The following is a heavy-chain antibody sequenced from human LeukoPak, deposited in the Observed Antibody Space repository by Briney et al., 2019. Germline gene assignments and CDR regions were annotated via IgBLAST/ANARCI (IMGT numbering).Heavy chain of an antibody. CDR1: GFTFDDYA. J-gene: IGHJ4*02. D-gene: IGHD3-22*01. Sequence: GRSLRLSCAASGFTFDDYAMHWFRQVPGKGLEWVSGISWNSGIIGYADSVKGRFTIYRDNAKNSLYLQMNSLRAEDMALYYCAKDHRPYYDSSGYYDYWGQGTLVTVSS. CDR2: ISWNSGII. V-gene: IGHV3-9*03. CDR3: AKDHRPYYDSSGYYDY.